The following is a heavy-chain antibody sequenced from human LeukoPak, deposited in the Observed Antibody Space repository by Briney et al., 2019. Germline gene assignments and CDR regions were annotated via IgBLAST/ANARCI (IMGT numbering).Heavy chain of an antibody. V-gene: IGHV3-23*01. CDR1: GFTLSSYA. CDR3: AKDTSIWKYCTKGVCSPFVY. CDR2: ISDSGDYT. J-gene: IGHJ4*02. D-gene: IGHD2-8*01. Sequence: PGGSLTDSFPGSGFTLSSYAMRWVRQAPGQGLEWVSAISDSGDYTSYADSVRGRFTISRDNSRNTLYLQMISLRPEDTAVYYCAKDTSIWKYCTKGVCSPFVYWGQGALVTVSS.